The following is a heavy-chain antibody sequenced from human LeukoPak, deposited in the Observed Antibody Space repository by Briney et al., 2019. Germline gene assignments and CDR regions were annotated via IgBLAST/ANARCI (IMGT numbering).Heavy chain of an antibody. V-gene: IGHV3-9*01. CDR1: GFTFDDSA. J-gene: IGHJ2*01. CDR3: AKDARVSSTYYGYFDR. CDR2: ISWNSGNI. D-gene: IGHD2-2*01. Sequence: GGSLRLSCAAPGFTFDDSAMHWIRQVPGKGLEWVSGISWNSGNIGYADSVKGRFSISRDNAKNSLYLQMNSLRAEDTALYYCAKDARVSSTYYGYFDRWGRGTLVTVSS.